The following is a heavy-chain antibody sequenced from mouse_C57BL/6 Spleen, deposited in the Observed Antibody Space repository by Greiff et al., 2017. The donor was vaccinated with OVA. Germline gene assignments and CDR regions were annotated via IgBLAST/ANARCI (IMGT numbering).Heavy chain of an antibody. CDR2: IDPNSGGT. J-gene: IGHJ1*03. D-gene: IGHD2-4*01. CDR1: GYTFTSYW. CDR3: ARFPNDDEDYWDFDD. Sequence: VQLQQPGAELVKPGASVKLSCKASGYTFTSYWMHWVKQRPGRGLEWIGRIDPNSGGTNYNEKFKSKATMTVDKPSSTAYMQLSSLKSEDSAVYDCARFPNDDEDYWDFDDWGKGTTVTVSS. V-gene: IGHV1-72*01.